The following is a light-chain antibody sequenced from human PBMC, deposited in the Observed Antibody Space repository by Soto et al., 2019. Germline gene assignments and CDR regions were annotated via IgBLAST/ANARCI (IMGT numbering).Light chain of an antibody. CDR3: SSYAGRNNMAV. V-gene: IGLV2-8*01. CDR2: EVS. J-gene: IGLJ1*01. Sequence: QSALTQPPSASGSPGQSVTISCTGTSSDVGGYNYVSWYQQHPGRAPKLMIYEVSKRPSGVPDRFSGSKSGNTASLTVSGLQAEDEANYYCSSYAGRNNMAVFATGTKVTVL. CDR1: SSDVGGYNY.